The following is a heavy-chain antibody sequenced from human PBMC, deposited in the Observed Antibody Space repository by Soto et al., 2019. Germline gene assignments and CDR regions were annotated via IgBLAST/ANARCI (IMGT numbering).Heavy chain of an antibody. D-gene: IGHD2-15*01. V-gene: IGHV3-23*01. Sequence: GGSLRLSCAASGFTFSSYAMSWVRQAPGKGLEWVSAISGSGGSTYYADSVKGRFTISRDNSKNTLYLQMNSLRAEDTAVYYCAKRFCSGGSCYSEVYYYYYMDVWGKGTTVTVSS. CDR2: ISGSGGST. J-gene: IGHJ6*03. CDR1: GFTFSSYA. CDR3: AKRFCSGGSCYSEVYYYYYMDV.